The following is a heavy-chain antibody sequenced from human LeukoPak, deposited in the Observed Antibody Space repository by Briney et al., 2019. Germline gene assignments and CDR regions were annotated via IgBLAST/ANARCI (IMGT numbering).Heavy chain of an antibody. Sequence: SETLSLTCTVSGGSINNYYWSWIRQPPGKGLEWIGYIYYSGSTNYNPSLKSRVTISVDTSKNQFTLKLNSVTAADTAVYYCARDRITMVRGALRYYGMDVWGQGTTVTVSS. J-gene: IGHJ6*02. D-gene: IGHD3-10*01. CDR1: GGSINNYY. V-gene: IGHV4-59*01. CDR2: IYYSGST. CDR3: ARDRITMVRGALRYYGMDV.